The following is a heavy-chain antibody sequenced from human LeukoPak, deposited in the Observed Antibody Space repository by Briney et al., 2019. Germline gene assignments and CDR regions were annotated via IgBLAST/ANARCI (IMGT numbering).Heavy chain of an antibody. Sequence: ASVKVSCKASGYTFTGYYMHWVRQAPGQGLEWMGWINPNSGGTNYAQKFQGRVTMTRDTSISTAYMELSRLRSDDTAVYYCARQRNHGYYYYGMDVWGQGTTVTVS. D-gene: IGHD6-25*01. J-gene: IGHJ6*02. V-gene: IGHV1-2*02. CDR2: INPNSGGT. CDR3: ARQRNHGYYYYGMDV. CDR1: GYTFTGYY.